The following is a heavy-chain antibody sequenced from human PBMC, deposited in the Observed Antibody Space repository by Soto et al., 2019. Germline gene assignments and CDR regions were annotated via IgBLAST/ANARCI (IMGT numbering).Heavy chain of an antibody. Sequence: EVQLVESGGDLVQPGASLRLSCAGFGFSLDDYSMHWVRQAPGKGLEWVSGISWNSDKRGFAASVRGRFTVSKDSAKKSLYLQMTSHKIEDTALYYCAKGVSRTWNEKDVWGQGTAVIVSS. CDR3: AKGVSRTWNEKDV. CDR2: ISWNSDKR. V-gene: IGHV3-9*01. CDR1: GFSLDDYS. D-gene: IGHD1-1*01. J-gene: IGHJ6*01.